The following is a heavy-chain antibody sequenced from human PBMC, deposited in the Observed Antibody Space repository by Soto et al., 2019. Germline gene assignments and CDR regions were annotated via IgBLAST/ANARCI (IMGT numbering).Heavy chain of an antibody. CDR3: AKDQLLLRYFGWLSPFDD. J-gene: IGHJ4*02. CDR1: GFTFSSYA. V-gene: IGHV3-23*01. Sequence: EVQLLESGGGLVQPGGSLRLSCAASGFTFSSYAMSWVRQAPGKGLEWVSAISGSGGSTYYADSVKGRFTISRDNSKNTLYLQMNSLRAEDTAVYYCAKDQLLLRYFGWLSPFDDWGQGTLVTVSS. D-gene: IGHD3-9*01. CDR2: ISGSGGST.